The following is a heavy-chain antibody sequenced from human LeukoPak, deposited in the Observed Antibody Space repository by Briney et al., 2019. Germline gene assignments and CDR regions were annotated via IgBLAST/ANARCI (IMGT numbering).Heavy chain of an antibody. CDR2: ISAYNGNT. Sequence: ASVKVSCKASGYTFTSYGISWVRQAPGQGLEWMGWISAYNGNTNYAQKLQGRVTMTTDTSTSTAYMELRSLRSDDTAVYYCARDARWSSSWTSYYYGMDVWGQGTTVTVSS. V-gene: IGHV1-18*01. CDR1: GYTFTSYG. D-gene: IGHD6-13*01. J-gene: IGHJ6*02. CDR3: ARDARWSSSWTSYYYGMDV.